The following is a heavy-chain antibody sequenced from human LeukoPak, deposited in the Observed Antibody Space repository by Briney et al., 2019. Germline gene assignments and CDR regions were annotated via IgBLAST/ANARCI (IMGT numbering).Heavy chain of an antibody. Sequence: GGSLRLSCAASGFTFSSYWMHCVRQGPGKGLVWVSRINSDGSSTSYADSVKGRFTISRDNAKNTLYLQMNSLRAEDTAVYYCARLGDSSGYYDYWGQGTLVTVYS. CDR1: GFTFSSYW. CDR3: ARLGDSSGYYDY. V-gene: IGHV3-74*01. J-gene: IGHJ4*02. CDR2: INSDGSST. D-gene: IGHD3-22*01.